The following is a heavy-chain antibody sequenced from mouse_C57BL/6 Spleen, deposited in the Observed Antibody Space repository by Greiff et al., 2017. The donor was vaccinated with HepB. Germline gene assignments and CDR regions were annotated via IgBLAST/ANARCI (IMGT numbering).Heavy chain of an antibody. CDR1: GYSFTGYY. CDR2: INPSTGGT. D-gene: IGHD1-1*01. J-gene: IGHJ3*01. CDR3: AREYYGSGFAY. V-gene: IGHV1-42*01. Sequence: EVQGVESGPELVKPGASVKISCKASGYSFTGYYMNWVKQSPEKSLEWIGEINPSTGGTTYNQKFKAKATLTVDKSSSTAYMQLKSLTSEDSAVYYCAREYYGSGFAYWGQGTLVTVSA.